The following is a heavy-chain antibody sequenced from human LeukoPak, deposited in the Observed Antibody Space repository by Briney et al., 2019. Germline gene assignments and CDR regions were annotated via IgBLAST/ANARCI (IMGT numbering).Heavy chain of an antibody. J-gene: IGHJ4*02. D-gene: IGHD3-10*01. CDR2: IYYSGST. CDR3: ARPSGHDYYGVSFDY. V-gene: IGHV4-39*01. CDR1: GGSISSSSYY. Sequence: SETLSLTCTVSGGSISSSSYYWGWIRQPPGKGLEWIGSIYYSGSTYYNPSLKSRVTISVDTSKNQFSLKLSSVTAADTAVYYCARPSGHDYYGVSFDYWGQGTLVTVSS.